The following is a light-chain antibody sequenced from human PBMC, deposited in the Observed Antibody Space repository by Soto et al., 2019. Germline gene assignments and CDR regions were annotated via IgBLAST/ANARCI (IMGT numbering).Light chain of an antibody. Sequence: DIQMTQSPSTLSASVGDRVTITCRASQSISSWLAWYQQKPGKAPKLLIYDASSLESGVPSRFSGSGSGTEFTLTISSLQPDDFATYYCQQYNSYSRATFVQGTKVEIK. CDR3: QQYNSYSRAT. CDR1: QSISSW. CDR2: DAS. J-gene: IGKJ1*01. V-gene: IGKV1-5*01.